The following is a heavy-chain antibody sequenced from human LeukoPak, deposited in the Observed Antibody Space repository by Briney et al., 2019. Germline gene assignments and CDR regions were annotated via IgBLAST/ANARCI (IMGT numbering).Heavy chain of an antibody. V-gene: IGHV1-69*02. CDR2: IIPILGIA. D-gene: IGHD3-3*01. Sequence: SVKVSCKASGGTLSSCTISWVRQAPGQGLEWMGRIIPILGIANYAQKFQGRVTITADKSTSTAYMELSSLRSEDTAVYYCARGYDFWSGRPNWFDPWGQGTLVTVSS. CDR1: GGTLSSCT. J-gene: IGHJ5*02. CDR3: ARGYDFWSGRPNWFDP.